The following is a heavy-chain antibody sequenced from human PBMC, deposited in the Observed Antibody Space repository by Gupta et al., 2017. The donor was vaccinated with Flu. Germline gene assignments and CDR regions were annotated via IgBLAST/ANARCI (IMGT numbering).Heavy chain of an antibody. D-gene: IGHD5-24*01. J-gene: IGHJ4*02. CDR3: ARSRMATVVTYFDS. V-gene: IGHV4-61*01. Sequence: QVQLQESGPGLLKPSETLSLTCTVSGASVSSPTHYWNWIRQSPGKGLEWIGYLYYNERTNYNPSLKSRVTLSADTSKNQFSLKMTSVTAADTAVYYCARSRMATVVTYFDSWGQGSLVTVSS. CDR2: LYYNERT. CDR1: GASVSSPTHY.